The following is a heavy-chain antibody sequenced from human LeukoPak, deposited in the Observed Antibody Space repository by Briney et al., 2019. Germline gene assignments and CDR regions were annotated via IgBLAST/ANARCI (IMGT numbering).Heavy chain of an antibody. J-gene: IGHJ5*02. CDR1: GGSFSGYY. V-gene: IGHV4-34*01. Sequence: SETLSLTCAVYGGSFSGYYWSWIRQPPGKGLEWIGEINHSGSTNYNPSLKSRVTISVDTSKNQFSLKLSSVTAADTAVYYCARDRIFGVVAPSWGQGTLVTVSS. CDR3: ARDRIFGVVAPS. CDR2: INHSGST. D-gene: IGHD3-3*01.